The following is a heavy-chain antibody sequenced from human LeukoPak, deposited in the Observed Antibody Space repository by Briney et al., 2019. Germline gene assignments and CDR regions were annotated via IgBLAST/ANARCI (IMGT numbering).Heavy chain of an antibody. CDR3: ASNSIAAHDYYFDY. CDR2: IIPIFGTA. J-gene: IGHJ4*02. CDR1: GGTFISYA. D-gene: IGHD6-6*01. V-gene: IGHV1-69*01. Sequence: GSSVKVSCKASGGTFISYAISWVRQAPGQGLEWMGGIIPIFGTANYAQKFQGRVTITADGSTSTAYMELSSLRSEDTAVYYCASNSIAAHDYYFDYWGQGTLVTVSS.